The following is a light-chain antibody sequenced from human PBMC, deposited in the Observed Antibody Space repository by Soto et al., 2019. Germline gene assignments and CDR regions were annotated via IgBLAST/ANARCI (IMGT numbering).Light chain of an antibody. J-gene: IGKJ1*01. CDR1: QSITNR. V-gene: IGKV1-5*01. CDR2: DAL. Sequence: DIQMTHSPSTLSASVGDIAAITCRASQSITNRLAWYQLKPGKAPKVLIYDALNLESGVPSRFSGSGYGTEFTLTIRSLQPDDFATYCCQHYGGMWTFGQGTKVDIK. CDR3: QHYGGMWT.